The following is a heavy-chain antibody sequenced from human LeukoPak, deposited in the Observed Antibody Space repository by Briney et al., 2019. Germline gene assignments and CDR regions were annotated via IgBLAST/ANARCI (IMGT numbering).Heavy chain of an antibody. Sequence: GGSLRLSCAASGFTFSSYAMSWVRQAPGKGLEWVSTISGSGGSTNYADSVKGRFTISRDNAKNSLYLQMNSLRAEDTAVYYCARVISGWYDYWGQGTLVTVSS. CDR3: ARVISGWYDY. D-gene: IGHD6-19*01. J-gene: IGHJ4*02. CDR1: GFTFSSYA. CDR2: ISGSGGST. V-gene: IGHV3-23*01.